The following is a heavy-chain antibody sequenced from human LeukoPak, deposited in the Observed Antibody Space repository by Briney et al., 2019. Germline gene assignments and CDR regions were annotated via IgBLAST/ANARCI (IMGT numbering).Heavy chain of an antibody. CDR3: AREPPKLWFGELQTVYFDY. Sequence: GASVKVSCKASGGTFSSYAISWVRQAPGQGLEWMGGITPIFGTANYAQKFQGRVTITADKSTSTAYMELSSLRSEDTAVYYCAREPPKLWFGELQTVYFDYWGQGTLVTVSS. D-gene: IGHD3-10*01. J-gene: IGHJ4*02. CDR2: ITPIFGTA. V-gene: IGHV1-69*06. CDR1: GGTFSSYA.